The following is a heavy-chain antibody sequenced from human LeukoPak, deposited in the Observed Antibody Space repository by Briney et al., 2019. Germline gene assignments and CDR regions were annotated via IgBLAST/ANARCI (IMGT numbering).Heavy chain of an antibody. CDR3: ASLVAYGYYDY. J-gene: IGHJ4*02. CDR1: GGSISSSSYY. D-gene: IGHD2-15*01. CDR2: IYYSGST. V-gene: IGHV4-39*01. Sequence: PSETLSLTCTVSGGSISSSSYYWGWIRRPPGKGLEWIGSIYYSGSTYYNPSLKSRVTISVDTSKNQFSLKLSSVTAADTAVYYCASLVAYGYYDYWGQGTLVTVSS.